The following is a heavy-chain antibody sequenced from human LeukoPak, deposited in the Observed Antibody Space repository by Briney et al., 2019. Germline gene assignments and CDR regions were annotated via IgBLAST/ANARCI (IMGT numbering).Heavy chain of an antibody. CDR1: GYTFSGYY. CDR2: INPNSGGT. J-gene: IGHJ1*01. Sequence: ASVKVSCKASGYTFSGYYMHWVRQAPGQGLEWMGWINPNSGGTNYAQKFQGRVTMTRDTSISSAYMELSRLRSDDTAVYYCARGYPLSTTAAGTYFQHWGQGTLVTVSS. D-gene: IGHD6-13*01. V-gene: IGHV1-2*02. CDR3: ARGYPLSTTAAGTYFQH.